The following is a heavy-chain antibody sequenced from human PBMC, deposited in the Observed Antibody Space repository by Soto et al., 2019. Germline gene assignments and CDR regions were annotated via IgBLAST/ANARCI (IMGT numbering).Heavy chain of an antibody. Sequence: TLSLTCTVSGGSISRGGYYWSWIRQHPGKGLEWIGYIYYSGSTYYNPSLKSRVTISVDTSKNQFSLKLSSVTAADTAVYYCARRIGTNWFDPWGQGTLVTVSS. CDR1: GGSISRGGYY. J-gene: IGHJ5*02. D-gene: IGHD2-15*01. CDR2: IYYSGST. V-gene: IGHV4-31*03. CDR3: ARRIGTNWFDP.